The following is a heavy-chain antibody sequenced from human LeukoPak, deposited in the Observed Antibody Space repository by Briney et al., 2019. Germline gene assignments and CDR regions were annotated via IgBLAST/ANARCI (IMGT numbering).Heavy chain of an antibody. CDR2: IYYSGST. CDR1: GGSISSGDYY. D-gene: IGHD1-14*01. J-gene: IGHJ4*02. Sequence: SQTLSLTCTVSGGSISSGDYYWSWIRQPPGTGLEWIGYIYYSGSTYYNPSLKSRVTISVDTSKNQFSLKLTSVTAADTAIYYCARVPLEYNTATHFDSWGQGTLVTVSS. V-gene: IGHV4-30-4*01. CDR3: ARVPLEYNTATHFDS.